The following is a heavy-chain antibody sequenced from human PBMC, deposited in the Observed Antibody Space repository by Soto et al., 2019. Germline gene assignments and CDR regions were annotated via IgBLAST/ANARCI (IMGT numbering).Heavy chain of an antibody. V-gene: IGHV4-31*03. Sequence: QVQLQESGPGLVKPSQTLSLTCTVSGGSISSCGYYWSWIRQHPGKGLEWIGYIYYSGSTYYNPSLKSRVTISVDSSKNQFSLKLSSVTAAYTAVYYCARAVVVVSNWFDSWGQGTLVTVSS. CDR1: GGSISSCGYY. D-gene: IGHD2-15*01. J-gene: IGHJ5*01. CDR2: IYYSGST. CDR3: ARAVVVVSNWFDS.